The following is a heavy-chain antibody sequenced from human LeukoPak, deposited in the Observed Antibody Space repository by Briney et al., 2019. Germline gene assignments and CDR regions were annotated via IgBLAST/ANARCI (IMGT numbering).Heavy chain of an antibody. CDR2: IRYDGSNK. Sequence: GGSLRLSCAASGFTFSSYGMHWVRQAPGKGLEWVAFIRYDGSNKYYADSVKGRFTISRDNSKNTLYLQMNSLRAEDTAVYYCARVRVGAYDFEYWGQGTLVTVSS. J-gene: IGHJ4*02. D-gene: IGHD3-10*01. CDR3: ARVRVGAYDFEY. CDR1: GFTFSSYG. V-gene: IGHV3-30*02.